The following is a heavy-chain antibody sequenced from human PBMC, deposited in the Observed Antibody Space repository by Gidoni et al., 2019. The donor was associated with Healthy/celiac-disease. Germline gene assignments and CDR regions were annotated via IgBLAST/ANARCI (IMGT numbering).Heavy chain of an antibody. CDR1: GGSISSYY. J-gene: IGHJ6*02. Sequence: QVQLQESGPGLVKPSETLSLTCTVSGGSISSYYWSWIRQPPGKGLEWIGYIYYSRSTNYNPSLKSRVTISVDTSKNQFSLKLSSVTAADTAVYYCARSQDYYYYYGMDVWGQGTTVTVSS. CDR3: ARSQDYYYYYGMDV. CDR2: IYYSRST. V-gene: IGHV4-59*01.